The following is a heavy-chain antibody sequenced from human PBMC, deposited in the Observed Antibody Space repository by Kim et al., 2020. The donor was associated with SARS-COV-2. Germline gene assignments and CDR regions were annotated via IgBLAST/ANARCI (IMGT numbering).Heavy chain of an antibody. Sequence: SETLSLTCTVSGGSISSYYWSWIRQPPGKGLEWIGYIYYSGSTNYNPSLKSRVTISVDTSKNQFSLKLSSVTAADTAVYYCARDFAGYYGSGSYYGGAFDIWGQGTMVTVSS. V-gene: IGHV4-59*01. J-gene: IGHJ3*02. CDR2: IYYSGST. CDR1: GGSISSYY. D-gene: IGHD3-10*01. CDR3: ARDFAGYYGSGSYYGGAFDI.